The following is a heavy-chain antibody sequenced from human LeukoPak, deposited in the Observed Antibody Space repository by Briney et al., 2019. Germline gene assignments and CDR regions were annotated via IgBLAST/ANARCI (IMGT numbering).Heavy chain of an antibody. CDR1: GGSIGYYY. CDR2: IYYSGNT. J-gene: IGHJ4*02. V-gene: IGHV4-59*01. Sequence: SETLSLTCTVSGGSIGYYYLSWIRQSPGKGLEWIGCIYYSGNTRYNPSLKSRVTISIDTSKNQFSLKLSSVTAADTAVYYCAKGDTAIVSYFDYWGQGSLVTVSS. CDR3: AKGDTAIVSYFDY. D-gene: IGHD5-18*01.